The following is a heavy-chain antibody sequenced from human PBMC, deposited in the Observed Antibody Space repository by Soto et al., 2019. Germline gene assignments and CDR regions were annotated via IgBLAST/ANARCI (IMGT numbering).Heavy chain of an antibody. Sequence: EGSLRLSCAASGFTFSSYWMHWVRQAPGKGLVWVSRINSDGSTTTYADSVKGRFTISRDNAKNTLYLQMNSLRAEDTAVYYCARGLYSSGPFDYWGQGTPVTVSS. J-gene: IGHJ4*02. CDR2: INSDGSTT. V-gene: IGHV3-74*01. D-gene: IGHD6-19*01. CDR3: ARGLYSSGPFDY. CDR1: GFTFSSYW.